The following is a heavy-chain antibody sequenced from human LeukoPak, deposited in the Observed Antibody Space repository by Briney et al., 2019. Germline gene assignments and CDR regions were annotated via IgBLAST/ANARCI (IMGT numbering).Heavy chain of an antibody. V-gene: IGHV3-21*01. Sequence: GGSLRLSCAASGFTISSYSMNWVRQAPGEGLEWVSSISSSSSYIYYADSVKGRFTISRDNAKNSLYLQMNSLRAEDTAVYYCARGDDIVVVPAAIPFDPWGQGTLVTVSS. D-gene: IGHD2-2*01. CDR3: ARGDDIVVVPAAIPFDP. J-gene: IGHJ5*02. CDR1: GFTISSYS. CDR2: ISSSSSYI.